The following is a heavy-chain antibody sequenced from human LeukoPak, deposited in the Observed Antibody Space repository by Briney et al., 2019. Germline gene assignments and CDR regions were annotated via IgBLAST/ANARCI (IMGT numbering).Heavy chain of an antibody. Sequence: PGGSLRLSCAASGFTFSSYAMYWVRQAPGKGLEWVAVISYDGSNKYYADSVKGRFTISRDNSKNTQYLQMNSLRDEDTAVYYCARDRWYYYDSSDYYHDAFDIWGQGTMVTVSS. CDR1: GFTFSSYA. CDR3: ARDRWYYYDSSDYYHDAFDI. CDR2: ISYDGSNK. D-gene: IGHD3-22*01. V-gene: IGHV3-30*04. J-gene: IGHJ3*02.